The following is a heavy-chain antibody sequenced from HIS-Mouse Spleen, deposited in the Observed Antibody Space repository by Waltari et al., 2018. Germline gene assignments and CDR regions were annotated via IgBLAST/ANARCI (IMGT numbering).Heavy chain of an antibody. D-gene: IGHD3-3*01. J-gene: IGHJ4*02. Sequence: QVQLQQWGAGLLKPSETLSLTCAVYGGSFSGYYWRWIRQPPGKGLEWIGEINHSGSTNYNPALKSRVTISVDTSKNQFSLKLSFVTAADTAVYYCAVSTIFGVVSARSGKKFDYWGQGTLVTVSS. CDR3: AVSTIFGVVSARSGKKFDY. CDR2: INHSGST. V-gene: IGHV4-34*01. CDR1: GGSFSGYY.